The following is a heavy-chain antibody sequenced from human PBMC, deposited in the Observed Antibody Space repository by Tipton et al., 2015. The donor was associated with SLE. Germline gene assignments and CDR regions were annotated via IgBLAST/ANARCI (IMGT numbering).Heavy chain of an antibody. V-gene: IGHV3-74*01. J-gene: IGHJ2*01. Sequence: SLRLSCAASGLTLSHYWMHWVRQAPGKGLVWVSHIDSDGSPTDYADSVKGRITISRDNSKNMLYLQMYSLSAEDTAVYYCARDSGRLYCSGGSCYSYYFDLWGRGTLVTVSS. CDR3: ARDSGRLYCSGGSCYSYYFDL. CDR1: GLTLSHYW. D-gene: IGHD2-15*01. CDR2: IDSDGSPT.